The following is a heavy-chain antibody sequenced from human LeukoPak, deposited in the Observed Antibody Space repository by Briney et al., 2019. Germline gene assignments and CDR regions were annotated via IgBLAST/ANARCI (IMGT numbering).Heavy chain of an antibody. CDR2: INPNSGGT. CDR3: ARDPWRRYFDWFTQIDY. J-gene: IGHJ4*02. CDR1: GYTFTGYY. V-gene: IGHV1-2*02. D-gene: IGHD3-9*01. Sequence: ASVKASCKASGYTFTGYYMHWVRQAPGQGLEWMGWINPNSGGTNYAQKFQGRVTMTRDTSISTAYMELSRLRSDDTAVYYCARDPWRRYFDWFTQIDYWGQGTLVTVSS.